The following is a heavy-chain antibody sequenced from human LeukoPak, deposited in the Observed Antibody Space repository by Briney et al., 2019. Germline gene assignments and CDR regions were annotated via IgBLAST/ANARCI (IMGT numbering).Heavy chain of an antibody. CDR3: ARARDCGGDCYPMKGGLDY. CDR1: GGSFSSGSYY. D-gene: IGHD2-21*02. J-gene: IGHJ4*02. V-gene: IGHV4-61*01. CDR2: IYYSGST. Sequence: SETLSLTCTVSGGSFSSGSYYWSWIRQPPGKGLEWIGYIYYSGSTNYNPSLKSRVTISVDTSKNQFSLKLSSVTAADTAVYYCARARDCGGDCYPMKGGLDYWGQGTLVTVSS.